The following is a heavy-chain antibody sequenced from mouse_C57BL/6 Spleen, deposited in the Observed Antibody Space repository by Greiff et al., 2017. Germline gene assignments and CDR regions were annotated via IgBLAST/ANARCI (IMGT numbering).Heavy chain of an antibody. D-gene: IGHD1-1*01. J-gene: IGHJ1*03. Sequence: VQLQQSGAELVRPGASVKLSCKASGYTFTDYYINWVKQRPGQGLEWIARIYPGSGNTYYNEKFKGKATLTAEKSSSTAYMQLSSLTSEDSAVYFCARLGTTVVARWYFDVWGTGTTVTVSS. V-gene: IGHV1-76*01. CDR2: IYPGSGNT. CDR1: GYTFTDYY. CDR3: ARLGTTVVARWYFDV.